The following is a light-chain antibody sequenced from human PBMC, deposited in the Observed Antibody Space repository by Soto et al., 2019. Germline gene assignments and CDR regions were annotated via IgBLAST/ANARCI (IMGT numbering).Light chain of an antibody. CDR2: EVS. V-gene: IGLV2-23*02. CDR3: CSQAGGPWV. CDR1: SSDVGSYNL. Sequence: QSALTQPASVSGSPGQSITISCTGTSSDVGSYNLVSWYQQHPGKAPKLMIYEVSKWPSGVSNLFSGSKSGNTASLTISGLQAEDEADYYCCSQAGGPWVFGGGTKVTVL. J-gene: IGLJ3*02.